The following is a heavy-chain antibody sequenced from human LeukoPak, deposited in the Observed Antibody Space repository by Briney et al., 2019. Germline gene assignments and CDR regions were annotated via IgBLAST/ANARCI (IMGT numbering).Heavy chain of an antibody. Sequence: ASVKVSCKASGYTFTSYGISWVRQAPGQGLEWMGWISAYNGNTNYAQKLQGRVTMTTDTSTSTAYMELRSLRSEDTAVYYCARNPNHRRLLDTAMVWYMDVWGKGTTVTVSS. CDR3: ARNPNHRRLLDTAMVWYMDV. D-gene: IGHD5-18*01. V-gene: IGHV1-18*01. CDR1: GYTFTSYG. J-gene: IGHJ6*03. CDR2: ISAYNGNT.